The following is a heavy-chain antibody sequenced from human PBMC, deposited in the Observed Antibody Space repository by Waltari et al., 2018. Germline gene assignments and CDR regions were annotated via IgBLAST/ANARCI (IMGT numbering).Heavy chain of an antibody. J-gene: IGHJ1*01. CDR1: GGSISSSNW. Sequence: QVQLQESGAGLVTPSGTLSITCAVSGGSISSSNWWSGVREPPGQGLEWIGEIYHSGSTNYNPSPKSRVTISVDKSKNQCSLNLSSVTAADTAVYYCARDVPYCSGGSCYTEYFQHWGQGTLVTVSS. CDR2: IYHSGST. CDR3: ARDVPYCSGGSCYTEYFQH. V-gene: IGHV4-4*02. D-gene: IGHD2-15*01.